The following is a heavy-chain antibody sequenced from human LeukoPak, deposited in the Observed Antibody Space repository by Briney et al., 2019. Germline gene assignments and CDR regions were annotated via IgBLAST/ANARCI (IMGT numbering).Heavy chain of an antibody. CDR2: ISYDGSNK. V-gene: IGHV3-30-3*01. D-gene: IGHD1-26*01. CDR3: ARGNSGIYSPFDY. Sequence: GRSLRLSCAASGFTFRTYAMEWVRQAPGKGLGGVAVISYDGSNKYSADSVEALFTISTDNSKTTVYLQMNSLRAEDTAVYYCARGNSGIYSPFDYWGQGTLVTASS. CDR1: GFTFRTYA. J-gene: IGHJ4*02.